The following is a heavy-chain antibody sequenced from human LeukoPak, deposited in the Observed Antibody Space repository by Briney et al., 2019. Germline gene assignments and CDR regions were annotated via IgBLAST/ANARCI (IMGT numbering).Heavy chain of an antibody. Sequence: GGSLRLSCAASGFTFSSYSMNWVRQAPGKGLEWVSAISGSGGSTYYADSVKGRFTLSRDNSKNTLYLQMNSLRAEDTAVYYCAKAVRAVFDYFDYWGQGTLVTVSS. CDR3: AKAVRAVFDYFDY. CDR2: ISGSGGST. V-gene: IGHV3-23*01. CDR1: GFTFSSYS. D-gene: IGHD3-10*01. J-gene: IGHJ4*02.